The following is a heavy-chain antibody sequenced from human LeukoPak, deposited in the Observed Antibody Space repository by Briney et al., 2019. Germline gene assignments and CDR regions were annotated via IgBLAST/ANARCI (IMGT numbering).Heavy chain of an antibody. J-gene: IGHJ3*02. CDR2: ITPIFGIA. Sequence: ASVKVSCKASGGTFSSYAISWVRQAPGQGLEWMGRITPIFGIANYAQKFQGRVTITADKSTSTAYMELSSLRSEDTAVYYCAREGSDGAFDIWGQGTMVTVSS. V-gene: IGHV1-69*04. D-gene: IGHD6-6*01. CDR3: AREGSDGAFDI. CDR1: GGTFSSYA.